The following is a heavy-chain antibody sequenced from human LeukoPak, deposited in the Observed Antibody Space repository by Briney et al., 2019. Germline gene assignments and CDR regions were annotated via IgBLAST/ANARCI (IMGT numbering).Heavy chain of an antibody. CDR3: ARDIGYDHSNWLDP. Sequence: ASVKVSRKASGYTFTGYYMHWVRQAPGQGLEWMAWINPNSGGTNYAQKFQGWVTMTRDTSISTAYMELSRLRSDDTAVYYCARDIGYDHSNWLDPWGQGTLVTVSS. J-gene: IGHJ5*02. D-gene: IGHD5-12*01. CDR2: INPNSGGT. CDR1: GYTFTGYY. V-gene: IGHV1-2*04.